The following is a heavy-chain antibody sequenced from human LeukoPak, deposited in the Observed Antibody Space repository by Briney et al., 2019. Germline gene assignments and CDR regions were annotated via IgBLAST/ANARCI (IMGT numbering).Heavy chain of an antibody. CDR1: GFTFSSYG. Sequence: PGSSLRLPCAASGFTFSSYGMHWVRQAPGKGLEWVAVISYDGSNKYYADSVKGRFTISRDNSKNTLYLQMNSLRAEDTAVYYCAKDGLRLGYCSSTSCYADWFDPWGQGTLVTVSS. J-gene: IGHJ5*02. V-gene: IGHV3-30*18. CDR2: ISYDGSNK. D-gene: IGHD2-2*01. CDR3: AKDGLRLGYCSSTSCYADWFDP.